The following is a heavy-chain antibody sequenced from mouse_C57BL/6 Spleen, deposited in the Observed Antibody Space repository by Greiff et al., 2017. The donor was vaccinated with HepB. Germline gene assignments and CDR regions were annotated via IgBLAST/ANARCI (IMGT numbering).Heavy chain of an antibody. CDR1: GFTFSDYG. CDR2: ISSGSSTI. V-gene: IGHV5-17*01. D-gene: IGHD4-1*01. Sequence: EVNVVESGGGLVKPGGSLKLSCAASGFTFSDYGMHWVRQAPEKGLEWVAYISSGSSTIYYADTVKGRFTISRDNAKNTLFLQMTSLRSEDTAMYYCARLSWDAMDYWGQGTSVTVSS. J-gene: IGHJ4*01. CDR3: ARLSWDAMDY.